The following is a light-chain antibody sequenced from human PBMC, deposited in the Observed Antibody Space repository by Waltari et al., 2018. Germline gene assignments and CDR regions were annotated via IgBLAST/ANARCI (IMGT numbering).Light chain of an antibody. CDR3: QTGGHGTWV. Sequence: QLVLTQSPSASASLGASVKLTCTLSSGHSSNVIAWHQQQPEKGPRFLMKVDSDGSQSKGDKIPDRFSGSSSGAEHYLTIPSPQSEDEADYYCQTGGHGTWVFGGGTKLTVL. CDR1: SGHSSNV. J-gene: IGLJ3*02. CDR2: VDSDGSQ. V-gene: IGLV4-69*01.